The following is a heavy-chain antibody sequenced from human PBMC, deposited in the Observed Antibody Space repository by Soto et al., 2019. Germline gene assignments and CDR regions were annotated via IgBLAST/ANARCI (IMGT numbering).Heavy chain of an antibody. CDR1: GFTFSSYA. J-gene: IGHJ5*02. D-gene: IGHD6-6*01. CDR2: ISGSGGST. V-gene: IGHV3-23*01. Sequence: EVQLLESGGGLVQPGGSLRLSCAASGFTFSSYAMSWVRQAPGKGLEWVSAISGSGGSTYYADSVKGRFTISRDNSKNTRYLQMNSLRAEDTAVYYCAKDGIAARRRGKNWFDPWGQGTLVTVSS. CDR3: AKDGIAARRRGKNWFDP.